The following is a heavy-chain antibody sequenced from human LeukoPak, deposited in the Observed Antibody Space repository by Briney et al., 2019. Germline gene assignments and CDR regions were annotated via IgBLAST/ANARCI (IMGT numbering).Heavy chain of an antibody. CDR1: GGSISSGDYY. Sequence: SQTLSLTCTVSGGSISSGDYYWRWIRQPPGKGLEWIGYIYYSGSTYYNPSLKSRVTISVDTSKNQFSLKLSSVTAADTAVYYCARDYYGVDAFDIWGQGTMVTVSS. CDR2: IYYSGST. V-gene: IGHV4-30-4*01. CDR3: ARDYYGVDAFDI. D-gene: IGHD3-10*01. J-gene: IGHJ3*02.